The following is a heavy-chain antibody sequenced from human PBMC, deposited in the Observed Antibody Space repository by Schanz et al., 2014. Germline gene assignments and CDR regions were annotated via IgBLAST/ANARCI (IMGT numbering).Heavy chain of an antibody. V-gene: IGHV3-23*01. Sequence: EVQLLESGGGLVQPGGSLRLSCEASGFSFGNYGMSWVRQAPGKGLEWVSGFDAHDGRAYYADSAKGRFTISRDNFKGALYLQMSSLRAEDTAVYYCAKSLESCPGGRCSRAYFDYWGQGTLVTVSS. D-gene: IGHD2-8*02. CDR2: FDAHDGRA. CDR3: AKSLESCPGGRCSRAYFDY. CDR1: GFSFGNYG. J-gene: IGHJ4*02.